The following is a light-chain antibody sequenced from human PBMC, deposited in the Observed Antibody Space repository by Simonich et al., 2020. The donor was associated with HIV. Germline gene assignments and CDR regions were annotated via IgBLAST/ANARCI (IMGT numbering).Light chain of an antibody. CDR3: QQYYSAPIT. V-gene: IGKV4-1*01. Sequence: DIVMTQSPDSLAVSLGERATINCKYSQSVLDRSNNKNYLAWYQQKPGQSPKLLVYWASTRESGVPDRFSGSGSGTDFTLTISSLQAEDVAVYYCQQYYSAPITFGQGTRLEI. J-gene: IGKJ5*01. CDR1: QSVLDRSNNKNY. CDR2: WAS.